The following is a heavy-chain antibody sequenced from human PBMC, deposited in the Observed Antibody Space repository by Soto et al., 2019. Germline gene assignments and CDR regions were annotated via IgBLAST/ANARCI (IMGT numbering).Heavy chain of an antibody. J-gene: IGHJ6*02. V-gene: IGHV1-69*01. CDR3: ARSQGSRTSLEIYYYYYYGMDV. D-gene: IGHD2-2*01. CDR1: GGTFGSYA. Sequence: QVQLVQSGAEVKKPGSSVKVSCKASGGTFGSYAISWVRQAPGQGPEWMGGIIPITGTANYAQTFQGRVTITAYESTSTASMQLSSLRSEDTSVYYCARSQGSRTSLEIYYYYYYGMDVWGQGTTVTVSS. CDR2: IIPITGTA.